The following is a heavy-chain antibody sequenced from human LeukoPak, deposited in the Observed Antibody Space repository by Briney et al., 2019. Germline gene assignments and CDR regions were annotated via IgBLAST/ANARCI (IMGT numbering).Heavy chain of an antibody. D-gene: IGHD2-15*01. J-gene: IGHJ4*02. V-gene: IGHV3-7*01. CDR3: ARHDHYSGGSCVY. Sequence: PGGSLRLSCAASGFTFSSHSMNWVRQAPGKGLEWVANIKQDGSEKYYVDSVKGRFTISRDNAKNSLYLQMNSLRAEDTAVYYCARHDHYSGGSCVYWGQGTLVTVSS. CDR2: IKQDGSEK. CDR1: GFTFSSHS.